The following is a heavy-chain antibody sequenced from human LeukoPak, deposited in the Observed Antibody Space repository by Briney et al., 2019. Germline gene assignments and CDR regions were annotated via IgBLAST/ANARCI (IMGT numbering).Heavy chain of an antibody. CDR2: IYHSGST. J-gene: IGHJ5*02. Sequence: SETLSLTCTVSGGSISSYYWSWIRQPPGKGLEWIGYIYHSGSTYYNPSLKSRVTISVDRSKNQFSLKLSSVTAADTAVYYCARGRIQLWSTLCVRFDPWGQGTLVTVSS. D-gene: IGHD5-18*01. V-gene: IGHV4-59*12. CDR3: ARGRIQLWSTLCVRFDP. CDR1: GGSISSYY.